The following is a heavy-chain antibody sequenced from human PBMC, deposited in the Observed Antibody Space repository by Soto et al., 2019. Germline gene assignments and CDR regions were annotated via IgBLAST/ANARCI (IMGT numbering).Heavy chain of an antibody. CDR1: GFTFSSYW. CDR3: ARRGMGGMRHAFDI. CDR2: INSDGSTT. V-gene: IGHV3-74*01. Sequence: EVQLVESGGGLVQPGGSLRLSCAASGFTFSSYWIHWVRQVPGKGLVWVSRINSDGSTTSCADSVKGRFTISRDNAKNTLDLQLNSLRAEDTAVYYCARRGMGGMRHAFDIWGQGTMVTVSS. J-gene: IGHJ3*02. D-gene: IGHD3-16*01.